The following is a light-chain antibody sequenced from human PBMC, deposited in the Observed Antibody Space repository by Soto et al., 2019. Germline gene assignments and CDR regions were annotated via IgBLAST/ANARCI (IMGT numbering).Light chain of an antibody. CDR2: SNN. CDR1: SSSIGSNT. CDR3: AAWDVSLNGYV. Sequence: QSVLTQLPSASGTPGQRVPISCSGTSSSIGSNTVNWYQQLPGTAPKLLIYSNNQRPSGVPDRFSGSKSGTSASLAISGLQSEDEADYYCAAWDVSLNGYVFGTGTKVTVL. V-gene: IGLV1-44*01. J-gene: IGLJ1*01.